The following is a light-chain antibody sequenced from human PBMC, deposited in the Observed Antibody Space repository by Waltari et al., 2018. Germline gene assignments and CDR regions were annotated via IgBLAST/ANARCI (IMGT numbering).Light chain of an antibody. J-gene: IGKJ4*01. CDR3: QQRTNWPS. CDR2: DAS. CDR1: QGISSF. Sequence: IVLTQSPATLSLSPVERATLSCRASQGISSFLAWYQQKPGQAPRLLVYDASNRATGIPARFSGSGSGADFTLTISSLEPEDFAVYYCQQRTNWPSFGGGTRVEVK. V-gene: IGKV3-11*01.